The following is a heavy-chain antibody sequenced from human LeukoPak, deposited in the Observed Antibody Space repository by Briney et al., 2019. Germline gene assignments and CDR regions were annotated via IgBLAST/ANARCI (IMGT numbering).Heavy chain of an antibody. D-gene: IGHD3-10*01. J-gene: IGHJ4*02. CDR2: IYSGGST. V-gene: IGHV3-66*01. CDR1: GFTVSSNY. Sequence: GGSLRLSCAASGFTVSSNYMSWVRQAPGKGLEWVSIIYSGGSTYYADSVKTRFTISRDNSKNTLYLQMNSLRAEDTAVYYCARSGGYFAPFDYWGQGTLVTVSS. CDR3: ARSGGYFAPFDY.